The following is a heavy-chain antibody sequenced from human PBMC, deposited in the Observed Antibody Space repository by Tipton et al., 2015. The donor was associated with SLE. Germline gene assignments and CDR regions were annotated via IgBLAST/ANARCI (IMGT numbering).Heavy chain of an antibody. Sequence: TLSLTCAVYGESFNGYFWTWIRQPPGKGLEWIAEIIHSGVTNYNPSLRSRVTISVDMSKNQVSLKLSSVTAADTAVYYCARRVVPDYLGQGTLVTVSS. CDR2: IIHSGVT. J-gene: IGHJ4*02. CDR1: GESFNGYF. D-gene: IGHD2-2*01. V-gene: IGHV4-34*12. CDR3: ARRVVPDY.